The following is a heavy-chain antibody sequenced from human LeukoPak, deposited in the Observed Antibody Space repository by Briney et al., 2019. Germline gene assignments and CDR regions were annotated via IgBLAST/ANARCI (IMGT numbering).Heavy chain of an antibody. V-gene: IGHV3-48*02. CDR2: ISSSSSTI. CDR1: GFTFSSYS. D-gene: IGHD3-10*01. CDR3: ARDDYYGSGSYYRDNYYYGMDV. J-gene: IGHJ6*02. Sequence: GGSLRLSCAPSGFTFSSYSMNWVRQAPGKGLEWVSYISSSSSTIYYADSVKGRFTISRDNAKNSLYLQMNSLRDEDTAVYYCARDDYYGSGSYYRDNYYYGMDVWGQGTTVTVSS.